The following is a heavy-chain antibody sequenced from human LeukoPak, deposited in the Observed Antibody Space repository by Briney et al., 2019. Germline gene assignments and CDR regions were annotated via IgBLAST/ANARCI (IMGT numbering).Heavy chain of an antibody. V-gene: IGHV5-51*01. CDR2: IYPGDSDT. Sequence: HGESLKISCKGSGYSFTSSWIGWVRQMPGKGLEWMGIIYPGDSDTRYSPSFQGQVTIPADKSISTAYLQWSSLKASDTAMYYCARIRRSSGWSYYYYYGMDVWGQGTTVTVSS. D-gene: IGHD6-19*01. J-gene: IGHJ6*02. CDR1: GYSFTSSW. CDR3: ARIRRSSGWSYYYYYGMDV.